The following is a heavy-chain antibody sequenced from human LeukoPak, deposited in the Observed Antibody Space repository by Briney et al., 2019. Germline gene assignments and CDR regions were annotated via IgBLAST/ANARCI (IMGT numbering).Heavy chain of an antibody. CDR1: GGSVSTYY. Sequence: SETLSLTCTVSGGSVSTYYWSWIRQPPGKGLEWIGYIYYSGGTDYNPSLKSRVTISEDTSKNQFSLRLNSVTAADTAVYYCATGMEDAERIAFDVWGQGTVVTVSS. V-gene: IGHV4-59*02. J-gene: IGHJ3*01. CDR2: IYYSGGT. D-gene: IGHD1-1*01. CDR3: ATGMEDAERIAFDV.